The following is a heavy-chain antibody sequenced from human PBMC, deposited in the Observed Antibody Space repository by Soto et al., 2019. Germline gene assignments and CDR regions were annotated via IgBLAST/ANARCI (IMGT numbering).Heavy chain of an antibody. Sequence: QVTLKESGPVLVKPTETLTLTCTVSGFSLSNARMGVSWIRQPPGKALEWLAHIFSNDEKSYSTSLKSRLTISKXTXKXXVVLTMTNMDPVDTATYYCARILAVAADTGYYFDYWGQGTLVTVSS. D-gene: IGHD6-19*01. J-gene: IGHJ4*02. V-gene: IGHV2-26*01. CDR3: ARILAVAADTGYYFDY. CDR1: GFSLSNARMG. CDR2: IFSNDEK.